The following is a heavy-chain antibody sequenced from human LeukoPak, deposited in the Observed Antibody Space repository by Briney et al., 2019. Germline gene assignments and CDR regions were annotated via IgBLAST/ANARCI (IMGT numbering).Heavy chain of an antibody. V-gene: IGHV1-18*01. Sequence: GASVRVSCKASGYTFTSYGISWVRQAPGQGLEWMGWISAYNGNTNYPQKLQGRVTMTTDTSTSTAYMELRSLRSDDTVVYYCARDLPEPFKTRNVDIVATIPDYWGQGTLVTVSS. D-gene: IGHD5-12*01. CDR3: ARDLPEPFKTRNVDIVATIPDY. J-gene: IGHJ4*02. CDR2: ISAYNGNT. CDR1: GYTFTSYG.